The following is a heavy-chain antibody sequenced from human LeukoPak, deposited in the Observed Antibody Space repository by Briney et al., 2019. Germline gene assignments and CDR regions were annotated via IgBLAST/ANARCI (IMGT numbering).Heavy chain of an antibody. CDR1: GYTFTSYA. CDR2: INAGNGNT. V-gene: IGHV1-3*01. CDR3: ARDPCRGGSCYIHPFDY. J-gene: IGHJ4*02. Sequence: ASVKVSCKASGYTFTSYAMHWVRQAPGQKLEWMGWINAGNGNTKYSQKFQGRVTITRDTSASTAYMELSSLRSEDTAVYYCARDPCRGGSCYIHPFDYWGQGILVTVSS. D-gene: IGHD2-15*01.